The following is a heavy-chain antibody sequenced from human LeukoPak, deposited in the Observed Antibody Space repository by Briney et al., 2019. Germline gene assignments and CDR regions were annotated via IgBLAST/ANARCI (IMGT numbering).Heavy chain of an antibody. CDR1: GGSISGSSYY. J-gene: IGHJ4*02. D-gene: IGHD5-18*01. Sequence: SETLSLTCTVSGGSISGSSYYWGWVRQPPGKGLEWSGSIYYSGSTYYNPSLKSRVTISVDTSKNQFSLKLSSVTAADTAVYYCARQGYSYGYSFVYWGQGTLVTVSS. V-gene: IGHV4-39*01. CDR3: ARQGYSYGYSFVY. CDR2: IYYSGST.